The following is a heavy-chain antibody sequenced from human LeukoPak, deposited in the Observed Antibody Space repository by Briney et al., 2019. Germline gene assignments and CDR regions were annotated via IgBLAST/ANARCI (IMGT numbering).Heavy chain of an antibody. J-gene: IGHJ4*02. CDR3: AKDGGMRSYYYDSSGYSVDY. CDR1: GFTFSSYA. CDR2: ISGSGGST. V-gene: IGHV3-23*01. Sequence: GGSLRLSCAASGFTFSSYAMSWVRQAPGKGLEWVSAISGSGGSTYYADSVKGRFTISRDSSKNTLYLQMNSLRAEDTAVYYCAKDGGMRSYYYDSSGYSVDYWGQGTLVTVSS. D-gene: IGHD3-22*01.